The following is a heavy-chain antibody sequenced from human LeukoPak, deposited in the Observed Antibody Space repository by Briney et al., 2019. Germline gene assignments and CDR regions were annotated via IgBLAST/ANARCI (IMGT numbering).Heavy chain of an antibody. D-gene: IGHD3-22*01. V-gene: IGHV1-46*01. CDR1: GYTLTELS. CDR3: ARDYYDSSDEGYFDY. CDR2: INPSGGST. J-gene: IGHJ4*02. Sequence: ASVKVSCKVSGYTLTELSMHWVRQAPGQGLEWMGIINPSGGSTSYAQKFQGRVTMTRDTSTSTVYMELSSLRSEDTAVYYCARDYYDSSDEGYFDYWGQGTLVTVSS.